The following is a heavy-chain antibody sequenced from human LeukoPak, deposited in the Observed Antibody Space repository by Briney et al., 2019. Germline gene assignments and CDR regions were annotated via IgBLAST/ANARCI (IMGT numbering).Heavy chain of an antibody. CDR3: AKWGPHCAGDYCPALDY. Sequence: GGSLRLSCAASGFTFSSYAMSWVRQAPGKGREGVANINQDGTKKVYAASMKGRFTISRDNAKESLYLQLNSLRADDTAVYYCAKWGPHCAGDYCPALDYWGQGSLVTVSS. CDR2: INQDGTKK. D-gene: IGHD2-21*02. V-gene: IGHV3-7*01. J-gene: IGHJ4*02. CDR1: GFTFSSYA.